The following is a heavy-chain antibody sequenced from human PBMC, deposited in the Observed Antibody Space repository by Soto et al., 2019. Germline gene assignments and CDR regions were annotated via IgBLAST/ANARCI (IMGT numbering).Heavy chain of an antibody. CDR2: IYHSGST. Sequence: PSETLSLTCAVSAYSISLGXNWGWIRQPPGKGLEWIGSIYHSGSTYYNPSLKSRITISVDTSKNQFSLRLNSVTAADTAVYYCARCFDYSYDYWGQGTLVTVSS. J-gene: IGHJ4*02. V-gene: IGHV4-38-2*01. D-gene: IGHD5-18*01. CDR1: AYSISLGXN. CDR3: ARCFDYSYDY.